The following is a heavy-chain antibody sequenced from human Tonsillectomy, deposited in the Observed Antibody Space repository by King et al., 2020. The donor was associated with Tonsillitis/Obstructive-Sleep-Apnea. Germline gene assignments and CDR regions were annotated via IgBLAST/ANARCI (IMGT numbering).Heavy chain of an antibody. J-gene: IGHJ4*02. CDR2: IYYSGST. CDR1: GGSISSSSYY. Sequence: QLQESGPGLVKPSETLSLTCTVSGGSISSSSYYWGWIRQPPGKGLEWIGSIYYSGSTYYNPSLKSRVTISVDTSTNQFSLKLSSVTAADTAVYYCARHDYSDISGYFSAERFDYWGQGTLVTVSS. CDR3: ARHDYSDISGYFSAERFDY. V-gene: IGHV4-39*01. D-gene: IGHD3-22*01.